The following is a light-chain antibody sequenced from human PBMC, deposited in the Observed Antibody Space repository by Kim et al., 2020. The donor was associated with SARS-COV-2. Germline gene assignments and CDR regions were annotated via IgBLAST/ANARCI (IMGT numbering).Light chain of an antibody. CDR3: SSYTSSSSLEV. V-gene: IGLV2-14*03. Sequence: QSITISCTGPSRDVGGYDYVSWYQQHPGKAPKLMIYGVRKRPSGVSNRFSGSKSGNPASLTISGLQVEDEADYYCSSYTSSSSLEVFGGGTKVTVL. J-gene: IGLJ2*01. CDR2: GVR. CDR1: SRDVGGYDY.